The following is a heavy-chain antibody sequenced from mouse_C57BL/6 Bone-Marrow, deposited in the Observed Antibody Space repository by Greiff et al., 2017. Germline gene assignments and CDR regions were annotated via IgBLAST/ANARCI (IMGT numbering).Heavy chain of an antibody. V-gene: IGHV14-1*01. Sequence: EVQLLQSGAELVRPGASVKLSCTASGFNIKDYYMHWVKQRPEQGLEWIGRIDPEAGDTEYAPKFQGKATMTADTSSNTAYLQLISLTSEDTAVYYCAPGECAMDYWGQGTSVTVSA. CDR2: IDPEAGDT. J-gene: IGHJ4*01. CDR1: GFNIKDYY. CDR3: APGECAMDY.